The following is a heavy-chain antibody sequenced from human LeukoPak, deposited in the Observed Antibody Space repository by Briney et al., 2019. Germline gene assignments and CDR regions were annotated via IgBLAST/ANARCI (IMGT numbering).Heavy chain of an antibody. D-gene: IGHD2-15*01. CDR1: GLSFATYW. CDR3: ASEIRYCSGGTCYSDYFDN. CDR2: INRDGSEK. Sequence: GGSLRLSCVGSGLSFATYWMSWVRQAPGKRLEWVANINRDGSEKYYVDSVKGRFTISRDNAKNSLYLQMNSLRAEDTAVYYCASEIRYCSGGTCYSDYFDNWGQGTLVTVSS. J-gene: IGHJ4*02. V-gene: IGHV3-7*01.